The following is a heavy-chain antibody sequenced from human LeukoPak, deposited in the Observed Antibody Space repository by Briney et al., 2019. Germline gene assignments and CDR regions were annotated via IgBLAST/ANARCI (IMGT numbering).Heavy chain of an antibody. CDR2: IYYSGST. V-gene: IGHV4-39*07. J-gene: IGHJ4*02. CDR1: GGSISSSSYY. Sequence: SETLSLTCTVSGGSISSSSYYWGWIRQPPGKGLEWIGSIYYSGSTYYNPSLKSRVTISVDTSKNQCSLKLSSVTAADKAVYYCARVKRVAYFDWLLSDAFDYWGQGTLVTVSS. D-gene: IGHD3-9*01. CDR3: ARVKRVAYFDWLLSDAFDY.